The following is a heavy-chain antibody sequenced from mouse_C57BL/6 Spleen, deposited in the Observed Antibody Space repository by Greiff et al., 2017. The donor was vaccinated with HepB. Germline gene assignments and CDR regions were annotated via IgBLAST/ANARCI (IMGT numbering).Heavy chain of an antibody. V-gene: IGHV3-6*01. CDR1: GYSITSGYY. CDR2: ISYDGSN. Sequence: ESGPGLVKPSQSLSLTCSVTGYSITSGYYWNWIRQFLGNKLEWMGYISYDGSNNYNPSLKNRISITRDTSKNQFFLKLNSVTTEDTATYYCARVDYDYPFAYWGQGTLVTVSA. CDR3: ARVDYDYPFAY. D-gene: IGHD2-4*01. J-gene: IGHJ3*01.